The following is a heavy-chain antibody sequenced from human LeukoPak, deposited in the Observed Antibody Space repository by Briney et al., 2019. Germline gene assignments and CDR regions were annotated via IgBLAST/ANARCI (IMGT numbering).Heavy chain of an antibody. CDR3: ARDRFQRGAFDI. J-gene: IGHJ3*02. CDR2: IYYSGST. D-gene: IGHD3-10*01. Sequence: SETLSLTCTVSGGSISSSSYYWGWIRQPPGKGLEWIGSIYYSGSTYYNPSLKSRVTISVDTSKNQFSLKLSSVTAADTAVYYCARDRFQRGAFDIWGQGTMVTVSS. V-gene: IGHV4-39*07. CDR1: GGSISSSSYY.